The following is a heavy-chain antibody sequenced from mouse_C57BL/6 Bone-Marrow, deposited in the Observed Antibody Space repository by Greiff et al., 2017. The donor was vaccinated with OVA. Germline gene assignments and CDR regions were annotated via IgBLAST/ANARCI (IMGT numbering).Heavy chain of an antibody. CDR3: ARGYYYGTLFDY. D-gene: IGHD1-1*01. J-gene: IGHJ2*01. Sequence: VQLQQSGPELVKPGASVKISCKASGYAFSSSWMNWVKQRPGKGLEWIGRIYPGDGDTNYNGKFKGKATLTADKSSSTAYMQLSSLTSEDSAVYFCARGYYYGTLFDYWGKGTTLTVSS. CDR1: GYAFSSSW. CDR2: IYPGDGDT. V-gene: IGHV1-82*01.